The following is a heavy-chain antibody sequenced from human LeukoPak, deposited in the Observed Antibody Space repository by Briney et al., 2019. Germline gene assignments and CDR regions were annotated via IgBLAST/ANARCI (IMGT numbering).Heavy chain of an antibody. V-gene: IGHV1-69*04. CDR3: AREGNEWELLRGFDY. J-gene: IGHJ4*02. CDR1: GGTFSSYT. D-gene: IGHD1-26*01. Sequence: SVKVSCKASGGTFSSYTISWVRQAPGQGLECMGRIIPILGIASYAQKFQGRVTITADKSTSTAYMELSSLRSEDTAVYYCAREGNEWELLRGFDYWGQGTLVTVSS. CDR2: IIPILGIA.